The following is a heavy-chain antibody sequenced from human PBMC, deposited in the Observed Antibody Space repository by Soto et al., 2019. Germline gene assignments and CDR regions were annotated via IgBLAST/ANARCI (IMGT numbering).Heavy chain of an antibody. CDR1: GFTFSSYG. CDR3: AKDQSGPYDILTGYYGYGMDV. V-gene: IGHV3-30*18. Sequence: QVQLVESGGGVVQPGRSLRLSCAASGFTFSSYGMHWVRQAPGKGLEWVAVISYDGSNKYYADSVKGRFTISRDNSKNTLYLQMNSLRAEDTAVYYCAKDQSGPYDILTGYYGYGMDVWGQGTTVTVSS. CDR2: ISYDGSNK. D-gene: IGHD3-9*01. J-gene: IGHJ6*02.